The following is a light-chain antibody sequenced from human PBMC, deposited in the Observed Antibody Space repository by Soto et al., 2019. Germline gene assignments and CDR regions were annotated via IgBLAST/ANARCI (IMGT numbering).Light chain of an antibody. Sequence: SSELTQPPSVSVSPGQTASITCSGDKLGDKSACWYQQKPGQSPVLVIYQDHKRPSGLPERFSGSTSGNTATLTISGTQAMDEADYYCQAWDSSSVVFGGGTKLTVL. CDR3: QAWDSSSVV. CDR2: QDH. CDR1: KLGDKS. V-gene: IGLV3-1*01. J-gene: IGLJ2*01.